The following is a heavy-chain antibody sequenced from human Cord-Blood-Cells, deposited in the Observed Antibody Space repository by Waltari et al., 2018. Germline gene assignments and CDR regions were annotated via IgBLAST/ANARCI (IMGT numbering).Heavy chain of an antibody. J-gene: IGHJ4*02. V-gene: IGHV4-39*07. D-gene: IGHD3-10*01. CDR2: IYYSGST. CDR3: ARHGGYFDY. Sequence: QLQLQESGPGLVKPSETLSLTCTVSGGSLSSSSYSWGWIRQPPGKGLEWIGSIYYSGSTYYNPSLKSRVTISVDTSKNQFSLKLSSVTAADTAVYYCARHGGYFDYWGQGTLVTVSS. CDR1: GGSLSSSSYS.